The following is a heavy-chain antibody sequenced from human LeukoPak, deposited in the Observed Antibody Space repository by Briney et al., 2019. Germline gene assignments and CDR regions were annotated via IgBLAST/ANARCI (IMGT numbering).Heavy chain of an antibody. CDR3: ARLGIRVGAKDDAFDI. Sequence: SETLSLTCTVSGGSISSYYWSWVRQPPGKGLEWIGYIYTSGSANYKPPLESRVNISVESSKNQFSLKLSSVTAADTGVYYCARLGIRVGAKDDAFDIWGQGTMVSVS. V-gene: IGHV4-4*09. CDR1: GGSISSYY. CDR2: IYTSGSA. J-gene: IGHJ3*02. D-gene: IGHD1-26*01.